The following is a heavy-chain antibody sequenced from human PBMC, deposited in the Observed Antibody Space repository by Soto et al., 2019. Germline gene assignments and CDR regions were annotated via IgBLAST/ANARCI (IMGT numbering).Heavy chain of an antibody. D-gene: IGHD3-10*01. CDR3: ARDDYGSGSYYTPPWFDP. CDR2: ISSSSSYI. J-gene: IGHJ5*02. V-gene: IGHV3-21*01. CDR1: GFTFSSYS. Sequence: EVQLVESGGGLVKPGGSLRLSCAASGFTFSSYSMNWVRQAPGKGLEWVSSISSSSSYIYYADSVKGRFTISRDNAKNSLYLQMNSLRAEDTAVYYCARDDYGSGSYYTPPWFDPWGQGTLVTVSS.